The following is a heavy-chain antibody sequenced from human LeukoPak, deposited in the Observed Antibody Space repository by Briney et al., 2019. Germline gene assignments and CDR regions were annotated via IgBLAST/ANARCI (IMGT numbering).Heavy chain of an antibody. CDR3: VTAPTRTWLPYFAY. CDR1: VLTLNDAW. D-gene: IGHD5-24*01. V-gene: IGHV3-15*05. Sequence: RGSLRHSCVASVLTLNDAWMSGVRQAPGKGLEWVGRISAGGRTDYAAPVKGRFTISRDESKTTLYLQMNSLKPEDTAVYYCVTAPTRTWLPYFAYWGQGTLVTVPS. CDR2: ISAGGRT. J-gene: IGHJ4*02.